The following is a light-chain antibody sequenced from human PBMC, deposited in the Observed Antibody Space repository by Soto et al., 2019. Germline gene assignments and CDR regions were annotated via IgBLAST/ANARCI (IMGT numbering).Light chain of an antibody. J-gene: IGLJ2*01. CDR1: SGYSNYK. Sequence: QAVVTQPPSASASLGASVTLTCTLSSGYSNYKVDWYQQRPGKGPRFVMRVGTGGIVGSKGDGIPDRFSVLGSGLNRYLTIKNIQEEDESDYHCGADHGSGSFVVFGGGTKLTVL. V-gene: IGLV9-49*01. CDR3: GADHGSGSFVV. CDR2: VGTGGIVG.